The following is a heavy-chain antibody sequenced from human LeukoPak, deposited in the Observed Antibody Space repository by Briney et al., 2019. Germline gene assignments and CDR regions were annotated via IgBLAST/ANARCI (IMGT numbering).Heavy chain of an antibody. V-gene: IGHV1-2*02. CDR2: INPNSGGT. D-gene: IGHD4-23*01. Sequence: GASVKVSCKASGYSFTSYYMHWVRQAPGQGLERMGWINPNSGGTNYAQKFEGRVTMTTDTSISTAFLEVSRLRSDDTAVYYSAGNLHFYHRALDVWGQGTTVTVSS. CDR3: AGNLHFYHRALDV. J-gene: IGHJ6*02. CDR1: GYSFTSYY.